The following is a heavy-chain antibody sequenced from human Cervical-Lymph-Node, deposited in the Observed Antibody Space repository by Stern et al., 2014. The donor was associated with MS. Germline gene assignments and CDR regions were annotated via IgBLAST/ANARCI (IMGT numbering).Heavy chain of an antibody. J-gene: IGHJ5*02. CDR3: AREADWFDP. CDR2: INAGNGKT. CDR1: GYTFTSNS. D-gene: IGHD6-19*01. Sequence: VQLVQSGAEVKKPGASVKVSCKASGYTFTSNSIHWVRQAPGQRLEWMGWINAGNGKTRYSQQFQGRVTITRDTSATTAYMELNSLRSEDTAVYFCAREADWFDPWVQGTLVTVSS. V-gene: IGHV1-3*01.